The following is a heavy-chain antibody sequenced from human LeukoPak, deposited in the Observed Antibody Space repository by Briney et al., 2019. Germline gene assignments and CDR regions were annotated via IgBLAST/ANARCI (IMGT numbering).Heavy chain of an antibody. CDR3: ARSAYSYGWGYNWFDP. D-gene: IGHD5-18*01. CDR1: GGSISSSSYY. Sequence: SETLSLTCTVSGGSISSSSYYWSWIRQPPGKGLEWIGYIYYSGSTNYNPSLKSRVTISVDTSKNQFSLKLSSVTAADTAVYYCARSAYSYGWGYNWFDPWGQGTLVTVSS. J-gene: IGHJ5*02. V-gene: IGHV4-61*01. CDR2: IYYSGST.